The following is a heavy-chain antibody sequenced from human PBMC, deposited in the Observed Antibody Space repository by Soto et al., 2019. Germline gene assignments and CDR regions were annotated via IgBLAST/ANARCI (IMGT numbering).Heavy chain of an antibody. J-gene: IGHJ4*02. D-gene: IGHD6-19*01. CDR2: IYHSGST. CDR3: ASYSVAGIPERDY. Sequence: QVQLQESGPGLVKPSGTLSLTCAVSSGSISSSNWWSWVRQPPGKGLEWLGEIYHSGSTNYNPSLKSRVTISVDKSKNQFSLKLSSVTAADTAVYYCASYSVAGIPERDYWGQGTLVTVSS. V-gene: IGHV4-4*02. CDR1: SGSISSSNW.